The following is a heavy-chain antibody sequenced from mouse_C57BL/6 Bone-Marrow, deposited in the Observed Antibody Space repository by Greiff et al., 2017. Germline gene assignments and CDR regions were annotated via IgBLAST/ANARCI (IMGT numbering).Heavy chain of an antibody. CDR3: ARMVKGY. D-gene: IGHD2-2*01. CDR1: GYAFTNYL. V-gene: IGHV1-54*01. CDR2: INPGSGGT. Sequence: VKLQESGAELVRPGTSVKVSCKASGYAFTNYLIEWVKQRPGQGLEWIGVINPGSGGTNYNEKFKGKATLTADKSSSTAYMQLSSLTSEDSAVYFCARMVKGYWGQGTTLTVSS. J-gene: IGHJ2*01.